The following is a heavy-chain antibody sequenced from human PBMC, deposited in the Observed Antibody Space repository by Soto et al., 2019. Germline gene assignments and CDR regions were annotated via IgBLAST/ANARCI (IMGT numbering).Heavy chain of an antibody. J-gene: IGHJ5*02. CDR1: GGSISSGGYS. Sequence: QLQLQESGSGLVKPSQTLSLTCAVSGGSISSGGYSWSWIRQPPGKGLEWIGYIYHSGSTYYNPSLKSRVTISVDRSKNQFSLKLSSVTAADTAVYYCARDRYYDSTEGVWFDPWGQGTLVTVSS. CDR2: IYHSGST. CDR3: ARDRYYDSTEGVWFDP. D-gene: IGHD3-22*01. V-gene: IGHV4-30-2*01.